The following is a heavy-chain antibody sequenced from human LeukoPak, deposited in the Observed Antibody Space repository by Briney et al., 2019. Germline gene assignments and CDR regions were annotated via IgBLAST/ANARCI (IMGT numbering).Heavy chain of an antibody. Sequence: SVTVSCKASGGTFSSYAISWVRQAPGQGLEWMGGIIPIFGTANYAQKFQGRVTITADESTSTAYMELSSLRSEDTAVYYCARDGYSTGPFDYWGQGTLVTVSS. CDR3: ARDGYSTGPFDY. J-gene: IGHJ4*02. V-gene: IGHV1-69*13. CDR2: IIPIFGTA. D-gene: IGHD6-13*01. CDR1: GGTFSSYA.